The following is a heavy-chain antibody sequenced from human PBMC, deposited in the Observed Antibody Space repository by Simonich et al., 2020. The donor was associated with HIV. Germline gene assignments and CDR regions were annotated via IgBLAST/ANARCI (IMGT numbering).Heavy chain of an antibody. Sequence: QVQLVESVGGVVQPGRSLRLSCAASGFTCSSYAMHWVRQAPGKGLEWVAVISYDGRNKYYADSVKGRFTISRDNSKNTLYLQMSSLRAEDTAVYYCARDGYSNYYYYFYMDVWGKGTTVTVSS. J-gene: IGHJ6*03. CDR2: ISYDGRNK. CDR3: ARDGYSNYYYYFYMDV. CDR1: GFTCSSYA. V-gene: IGHV3-30*07. D-gene: IGHD4-4*01.